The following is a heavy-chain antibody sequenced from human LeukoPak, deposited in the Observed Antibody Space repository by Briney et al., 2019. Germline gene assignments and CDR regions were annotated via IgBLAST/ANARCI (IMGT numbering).Heavy chain of an antibody. CDR1: GGSFNIYA. D-gene: IGHD3-3*01. CDR3: AKRVPLTALDS. CDR2: IGSGSVDK. J-gene: IGHJ5*01. V-gene: IGHV3-23*01. Sequence: GGSLRLSCAASGGSFNIYATGWVRQAPGTGLEWVSVIGSGSVDKHYADTVRGRFDISRDNSKNRLFLQMNSLRVEDSGVYYCAKRVPLTALDSWGQGTLVTVSS.